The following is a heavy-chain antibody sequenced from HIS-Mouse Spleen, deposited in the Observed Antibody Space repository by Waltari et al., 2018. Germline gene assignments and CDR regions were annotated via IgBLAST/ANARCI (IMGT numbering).Heavy chain of an antibody. D-gene: IGHD6-25*01. V-gene: IGHV3-43*01. CDR3: AKAALVHYYFDY. Sequence: EVQLVESGGVVVQPGGSLRLSCAASGFTFDDYTIHWVRQAPGKGLEWVSLISWDGGSTYYADSVKGRFTISRDNSKNSLYLQMNSLRTEDTALYYCAKAALVHYYFDYWGQGTLVTVSS. J-gene: IGHJ4*02. CDR2: ISWDGGST. CDR1: GFTFDDYT.